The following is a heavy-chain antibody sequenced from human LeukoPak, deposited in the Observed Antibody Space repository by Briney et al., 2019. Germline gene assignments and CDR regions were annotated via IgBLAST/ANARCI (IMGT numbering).Heavy chain of an antibody. Sequence: PVGALKVSCLPSVFRFIGSALQWVRQAPAKGREGVGRIRSTANNDATAYAASVRGRFTISRDDSKNTVSLQLNSLKTEDTAVYYCTRSLVDDHGGNSPYYFDSWGQGTLVTVSS. CDR3: TRSLVDDHGGNSPYYFDS. V-gene: IGHV3-73*01. CDR2: IRSTANNDAT. J-gene: IGHJ4*02. D-gene: IGHD4-23*01. CDR1: VFRFIGSA.